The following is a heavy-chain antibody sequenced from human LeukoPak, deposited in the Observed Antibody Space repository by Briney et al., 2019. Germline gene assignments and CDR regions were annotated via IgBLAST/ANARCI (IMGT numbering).Heavy chain of an antibody. D-gene: IGHD3-22*01. CDR2: ISSSSATI. CDR1: GFSLSAYN. CDR3: ATLTMINSHVDV. V-gene: IGHV3-48*01. J-gene: IGHJ6*02. Sequence: GGSLRLSCEGSGFSLSAYNMNWVRQAPGKGLESVSYISSSSATIFYADSVKGRFTISRDNAKNSLYLQMNSLRPEDTAVYFCATLTMINSHVDVWGQGTTVTVSS.